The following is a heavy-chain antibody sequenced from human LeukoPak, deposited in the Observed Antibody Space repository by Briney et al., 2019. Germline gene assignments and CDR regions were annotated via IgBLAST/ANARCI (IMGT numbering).Heavy chain of an antibody. V-gene: IGHV4-39*01. CDR2: IYYSGST. D-gene: IGHD3-3*01. Sequence: SETLSLTCTVSGGSISSSSYYWGWIRQPSGKGLEWIGSIYYSGSTYYNPSLESRVTISVDTSKNQFSLKLSSVTAADTAVYYCARPGITIFGVVTEYYFDYWGQGTLVTVSS. CDR3: ARPGITIFGVVTEYYFDY. CDR1: GGSISSSSYY. J-gene: IGHJ4*02.